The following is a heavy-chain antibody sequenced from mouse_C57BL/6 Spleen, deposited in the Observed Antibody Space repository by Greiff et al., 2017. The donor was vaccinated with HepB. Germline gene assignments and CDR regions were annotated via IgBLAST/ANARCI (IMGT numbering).Heavy chain of an antibody. CDR1: GFTFSDYY. CDR3: ARARGYLCYYAMDY. Sequence: DVKLVESEGGLVQPGSSMKLSCTASGFTFSDYYMAWVRQVPEKGLEWVANINYDGSSTYYLDSLKSRFIISRDNAKNILYLQMSSLKSEDTATYYCARARGYLCYYAMDYWGQGTSVTVSS. CDR2: INYDGSST. J-gene: IGHJ4*01. D-gene: IGHD2-2*01. V-gene: IGHV5-16*01.